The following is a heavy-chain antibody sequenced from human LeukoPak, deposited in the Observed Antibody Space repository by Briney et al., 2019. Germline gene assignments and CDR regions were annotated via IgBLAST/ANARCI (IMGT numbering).Heavy chain of an antibody. V-gene: IGHV4-59*08. CDR2: IYYSGST. CDR1: GGSISSYY. J-gene: IGHJ6*03. D-gene: IGHD1-26*01. Sequence: SETLSLTCTVSGGSISSYYWSWIRQPPGKGLEWIGYIYYSGSTNYNPSLKSRVTISVDTSKNQFSLKLSSVTAADTAVYYCARASSGSYSGPIYYYYYMDVWGKGTTVTVSS. CDR3: ARASSGSYSGPIYYYYYMDV.